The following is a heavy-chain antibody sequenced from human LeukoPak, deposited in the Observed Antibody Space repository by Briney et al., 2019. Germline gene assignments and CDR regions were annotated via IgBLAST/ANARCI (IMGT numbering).Heavy chain of an antibody. Sequence: SETLSLTCTVSGGSISSGGYYWSWIRQPAGKGLDWIGSLYYDGRTYYSPSLESRVTVSVDTSKNQFALKLTSVTAADTAVYYCARHALGGVFDYWGQGTLVTVSS. V-gene: IGHV4-39*01. CDR1: GGSISSGGYY. CDR3: ARHALGGVFDY. CDR2: LYYDGRT. D-gene: IGHD3-10*01. J-gene: IGHJ4*02.